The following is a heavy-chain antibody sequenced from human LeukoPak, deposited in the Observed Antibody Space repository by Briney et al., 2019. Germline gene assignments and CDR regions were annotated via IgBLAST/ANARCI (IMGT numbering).Heavy chain of an antibody. CDR1: GFTFTSSA. CDR2: IVVGSGST. V-gene: IGHV1-58*01. D-gene: IGHD3-10*01. CDR3: GRDGAYGSGSYLVAFDI. J-gene: IGHJ3*02. Sequence: SVKVSCKASGFTFTSSAVQWVRQARGQRLEWIGWIVVGSGSTNYAQKLQGGVTMTTDTSTDTAYMELRSLRSDDTAVYYCGRDGAYGSGSYLVAFDIWGQGTMVTVSS.